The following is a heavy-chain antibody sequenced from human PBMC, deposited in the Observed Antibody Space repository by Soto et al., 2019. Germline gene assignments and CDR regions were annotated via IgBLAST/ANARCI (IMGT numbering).Heavy chain of an antibody. Sequence: GGSLRLSCAASGFTFDDYAMHWVRQAPGKGLEWVSGISWNSGSIGYADSVKGRFTISRDNAKNSLYLQMNSLRAEDTALYYCAKDTCSSTSCYPSPPSFDYWGQGTLVTVS. CDR2: ISWNSGSI. J-gene: IGHJ4*02. V-gene: IGHV3-9*01. CDR1: GFTFDDYA. CDR3: AKDTCSSTSCYPSPPSFDY. D-gene: IGHD2-2*01.